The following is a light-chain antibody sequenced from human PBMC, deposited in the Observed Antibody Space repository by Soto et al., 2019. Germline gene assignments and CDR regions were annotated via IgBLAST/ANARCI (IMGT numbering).Light chain of an antibody. CDR1: SSDVGGYNY. V-gene: IGLV2-14*03. J-gene: IGLJ1*01. CDR2: DVS. Sequence: SARTQPASVSGSPGQSITISCTGTSSDVGGYNYVSWYQHHPGKAPKRMIHDVSNRPSGVSNRFSGSKSGNTASLTISGLQAEDEADYYCSSYIPNNSTYVFGTGTKVTVL. CDR3: SSYIPNNSTYV.